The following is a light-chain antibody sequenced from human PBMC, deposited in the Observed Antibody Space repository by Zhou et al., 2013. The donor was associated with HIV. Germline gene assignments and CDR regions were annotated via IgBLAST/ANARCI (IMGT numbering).Light chain of an antibody. Sequence: EIVLTQSPGTLSLSPGERATLSCRASQSVSSSYLAWYRQKPGQAPRLLIYGASSRATGIPAGSVAVGLGTDFTLTISRLEPEDFAVYYCQQYGSSPYTFGQGTKLEIK. CDR3: QQYGSSPYT. V-gene: IGKV3-20*01. CDR2: GAS. J-gene: IGKJ2*01. CDR1: QSVSSSY.